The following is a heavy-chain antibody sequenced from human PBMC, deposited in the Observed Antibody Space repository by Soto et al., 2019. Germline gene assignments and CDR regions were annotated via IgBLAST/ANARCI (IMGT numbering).Heavy chain of an antibody. J-gene: IGHJ5*02. CDR2: ISGSGGTT. Sequence: GGALRPSSATSGFTFCPYAMSLVRPAPGKGLEWVSTISGSGGTTYYADSVKGRFTISRDNSKNTLYLQMNSLKAEDTAIFYCARQSVGYQLLYNWFDPWGQGTLVTVSS. CDR3: ARQSVGYQLLYNWFDP. D-gene: IGHD2-2*01. CDR1: GFTFCPYA. V-gene: IGHV3-23*01.